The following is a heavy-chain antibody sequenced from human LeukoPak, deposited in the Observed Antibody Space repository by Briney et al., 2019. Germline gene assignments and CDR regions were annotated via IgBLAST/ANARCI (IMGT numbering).Heavy chain of an antibody. CDR3: ATVGVTHAFDI. CDR1: GYSISSGYF. J-gene: IGHJ3*02. D-gene: IGHD2-21*02. V-gene: IGHV4-38-2*02. CDR2: IYHSGST. Sequence: TSETLSLTCSVSGYSISSGYFWGWIRQPPGKGLEWIGGIYHSGSTYYNPSLKSRVTISVDTSKNQFSLKLSSVTAADTAVYYCATVGVTHAFDIWGQGTMVTVSS.